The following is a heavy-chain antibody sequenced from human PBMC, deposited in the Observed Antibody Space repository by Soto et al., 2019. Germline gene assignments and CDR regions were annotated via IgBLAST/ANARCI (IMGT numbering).Heavy chain of an antibody. CDR2: INPYNGNR. CDR1: GYSFRSYG. CDR3: ARDRLRGYDSSGFYS. D-gene: IGHD3-22*01. J-gene: IGHJ5*02. V-gene: IGHV1-18*01. Sequence: QVQLVQSGGELRKPGASVKVSCEASGYSFRSYGINWVRQAPGQGLEWMGWINPYNGNRNYAQKFEDRITMTTDTSTNTVYMELRGLRSDDTAVYYCARDRLRGYDSSGFYSWGQGTLVIVSS.